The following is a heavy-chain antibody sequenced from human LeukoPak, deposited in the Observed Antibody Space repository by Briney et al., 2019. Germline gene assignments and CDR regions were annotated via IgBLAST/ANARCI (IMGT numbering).Heavy chain of an antibody. J-gene: IGHJ4*02. CDR2: ITGGGDVT. D-gene: IGHD3-3*01. CDR1: GFTYSSYA. CDR3: ARERNGLFDY. Sequence: GGSLRLSCAASGFTYSSYAMSWVRQAPGEGLEWVALITGGGDVTYYADSVKGRFTISRDNSKSVVYLQMGSLRAEDTATYYCARERNGLFDYWDQGTLVTVSS. V-gene: IGHV3-23*01.